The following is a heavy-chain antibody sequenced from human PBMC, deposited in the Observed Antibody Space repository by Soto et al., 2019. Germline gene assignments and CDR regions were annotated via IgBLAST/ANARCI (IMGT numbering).Heavy chain of an antibody. D-gene: IGHD3-3*02. V-gene: IGHV3-21*01. CDR3: VKDEGIEAMDV. Sequence: EVQLVESGGGLVKSGGSLRLSCVTSGFTFSRNTMNWVRQAPGKGLEWVASITSSGSYVYYADSVKGRFSASRDNANNSLSLQMNSLRPDDTAVYFCVKDEGIEAMDVWGQGTTVSVSS. CDR2: ITSSGSYV. J-gene: IGHJ6*02. CDR1: GFTFSRNT.